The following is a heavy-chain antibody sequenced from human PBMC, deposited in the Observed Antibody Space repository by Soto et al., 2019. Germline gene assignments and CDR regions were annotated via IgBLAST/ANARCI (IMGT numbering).Heavy chain of an antibody. J-gene: IGHJ6*02. CDR3: ARDICTSCYYYGMDV. Sequence: QVQLVESGGGVVQPGRSLRLSCAASGFTFSSYAMHWVRQAPGKGLEWVAVISYDGSNKYYADSVKGRFTISRDNSKNTLYLQMNSLRAEDTAVYYCARDICTSCYYYGMDVWGQGTTVTVSS. D-gene: IGHD2-2*01. CDR1: GFTFSSYA. V-gene: IGHV3-30-3*01. CDR2: ISYDGSNK.